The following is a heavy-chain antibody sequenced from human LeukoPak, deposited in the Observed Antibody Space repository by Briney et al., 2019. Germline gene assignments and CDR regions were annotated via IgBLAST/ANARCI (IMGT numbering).Heavy chain of an antibody. V-gene: IGHV3-74*03. CDR2: IDERGKNT. J-gene: IGHJ4*02. CDR3: IRDEALWRLDY. Sequence: PGGSLRLSCVASGFSMSNYWMHWVRLAPGKGLVWVSRIDERGKNTMYADSVKGRFSISKDNAKNTVNLQMNSLRADDTGVYYCIRDEALWRLDYWGQGTLVTVSS. D-gene: IGHD2-21*01. CDR1: GFSMSNYW.